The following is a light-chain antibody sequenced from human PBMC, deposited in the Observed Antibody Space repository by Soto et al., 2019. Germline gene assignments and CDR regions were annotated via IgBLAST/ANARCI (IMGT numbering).Light chain of an antibody. Sequence: DIQMTQSPVSLSASVGDRVTITCRASETISTFLNWYQQKPGKAPKVLIFAASSLQSGVPSRFSGSGSGTEFTLTIISLQPDDIATYYCQQYNTYWTFGQGTKVDIK. V-gene: IGKV1-5*01. J-gene: IGKJ1*01. CDR1: ETISTF. CDR3: QQYNTYWT. CDR2: AAS.